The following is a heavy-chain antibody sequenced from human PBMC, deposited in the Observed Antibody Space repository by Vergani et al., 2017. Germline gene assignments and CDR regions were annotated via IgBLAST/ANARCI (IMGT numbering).Heavy chain of an antibody. J-gene: IGHJ4*02. CDR3: AKDPSPRSGYYEPHLMGVEDY. Sequence: QLQLQESGPGLVKPSETLSLTCTVSGGSISSSSYYWGWIRQPPGKGLEWIGSIYCSGSTYYNPSLKSRVTISVDTSKNQFSLKLSSVTAADTAVYYCAKDPSPRSGYYEPHLMGVEDYWGQGTLVTVSS. CDR1: GGSISSSSYY. CDR2: IYCSGST. D-gene: IGHD3-22*01. V-gene: IGHV4-39*07.